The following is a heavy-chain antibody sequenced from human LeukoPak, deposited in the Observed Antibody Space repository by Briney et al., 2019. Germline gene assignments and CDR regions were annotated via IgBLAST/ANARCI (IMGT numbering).Heavy chain of an antibody. CDR3: ARVGTSWPHYYFDS. J-gene: IGHJ4*02. V-gene: IGHV4-39*06. Sequence: TSETLSLTCTVSGGFISRNSAYWSWIRQPPGKALEWNGNIYYSGTTYYTPSLQSRVTMSVDTSNNQFPLKLTSVTAADTAVYYGARVGTSWPHYYFDSCGRGTLATVSS. CDR1: GGFISRNSAY. D-gene: IGHD6-13*01. CDR2: IYYSGTT.